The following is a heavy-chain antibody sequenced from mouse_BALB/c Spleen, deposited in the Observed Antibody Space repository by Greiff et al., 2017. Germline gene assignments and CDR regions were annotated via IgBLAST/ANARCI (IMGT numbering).Heavy chain of an antibody. CDR1: GFSLSRYS. D-gene: IGHD2-14*01. CDR2: IWGGGST. CDR3: ARNDYRYPWFAY. J-gene: IGHJ3*01. V-gene: IGHV2-6-4*01. Sequence: VKLVESGPGLVAPSQSLSITCTVSGFSLSRYSVHWVRQHPGKGLEWLGMIWGGGSTDYNSALKSRLSISKDNSKSQVFLKMNSLQTDDTAMYYCARNDYRYPWFAYWGQGTLVTVSA.